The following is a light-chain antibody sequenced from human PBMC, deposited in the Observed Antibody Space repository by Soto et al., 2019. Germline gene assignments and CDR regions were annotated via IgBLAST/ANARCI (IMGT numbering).Light chain of an antibody. Sequence: DIQMTQSPSTLSASVGDRVIITCRASQSISNGLAWYQQKPEKAPELRIYKASSLQSGDPARFSGSGSGTEFTLSISSLKPADFVAYCCQHYNSYPPACGGGTKVEIK. CDR3: QHYNSYPPA. CDR2: KAS. J-gene: IGKJ4*01. CDR1: QSISNG. V-gene: IGKV1-5*03.